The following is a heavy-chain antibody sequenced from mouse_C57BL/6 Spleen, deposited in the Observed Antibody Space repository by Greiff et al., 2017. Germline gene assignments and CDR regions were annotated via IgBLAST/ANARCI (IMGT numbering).Heavy chain of an antibody. D-gene: IGHD3-1*01. CDR1: GYSFTDYN. Sequence: QLQESGPELVQPGASVKISCKASGYSFTDYNMNWVKQRHGKSLEWLGVINPNSGTTSYNQKFKGKATFTVDKSSSTAYMKLNSLTSEDSAVYYCARSGRNYWYFDVWGTGATVTVSS. V-gene: IGHV1-39*01. CDR3: ARSGRNYWYFDV. CDR2: INPNSGTT. J-gene: IGHJ1*03.